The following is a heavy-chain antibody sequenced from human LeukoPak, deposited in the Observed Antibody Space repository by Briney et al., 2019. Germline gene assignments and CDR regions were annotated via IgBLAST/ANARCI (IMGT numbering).Heavy chain of an antibody. CDR2: VSGNGDYT. J-gene: IGHJ4*02. CDR1: GFTFSSYA. D-gene: IGHD3-10*01. V-gene: IGHV3-23*01. CDR3: ARVLREFFGSGTYVKSLDY. Sequence: PGGSLRRSCAASGFTFSSYAMGWVRQAPGKGLEWGSGVSGNGDYTYYADSVKGRFTISRDNSRTTLYLQMNNLRAEDTAVYYCARVLREFFGSGTYVKSLDYWGQGTLVTVSS.